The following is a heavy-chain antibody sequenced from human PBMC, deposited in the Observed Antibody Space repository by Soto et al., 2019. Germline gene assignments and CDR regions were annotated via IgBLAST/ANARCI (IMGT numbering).Heavy chain of an antibody. CDR3: GRGGRVAVAGEAIDY. CDR1: GFIFSTYG. J-gene: IGHJ4*02. Sequence: QVQLVESGGGVVQPGRSLRLSCAASGFIFSTYGMHWVRQAPGKGLEWVAVIWYDGSNKYYEDSVKGRFTISRDNSKNTMYLQMNGLSAEDTAVFYCGRGGRVAVAGEAIDYWGQGTLVTVSS. D-gene: IGHD6-19*01. CDR2: IWYDGSNK. V-gene: IGHV3-33*08.